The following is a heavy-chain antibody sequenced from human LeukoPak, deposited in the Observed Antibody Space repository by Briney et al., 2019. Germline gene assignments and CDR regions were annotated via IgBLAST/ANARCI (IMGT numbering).Heavy chain of an antibody. CDR1: RVSLNTYY. D-gene: IGHD2-15*01. J-gene: IGHJ6*03. CDR2: IYTSGNT. Sequence: SETLSLTCTVSRVSLNTYYWSWIRQPPGEGLEGIGRIYTSGNTKYNPSLKSRVTMSVDTSKNQFSLKLTSVTAADTAVYYCARGRGPDYDYYYMDVWGKGTTVTVSS. V-gene: IGHV4-4*07. CDR3: ARGRGPDYDYYYMDV.